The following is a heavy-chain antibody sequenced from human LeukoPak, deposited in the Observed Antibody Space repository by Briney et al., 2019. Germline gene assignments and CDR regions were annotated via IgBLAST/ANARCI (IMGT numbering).Heavy chain of an antibody. CDR3: AANVDTEYYFDY. Sequence: PGGSLRLSCAASGFTFSSYGMHWVRQAPGKGLEWVAVISYDGSNKYYADSVKGRFTISRDNSKNTLYLQMNSLRAEDTAVYYCAANVDTEYYFDYWGQGTLVTVSS. CDR1: GFTFSSYG. CDR2: ISYDGSNK. J-gene: IGHJ4*02. V-gene: IGHV3-30*03. D-gene: IGHD5-18*01.